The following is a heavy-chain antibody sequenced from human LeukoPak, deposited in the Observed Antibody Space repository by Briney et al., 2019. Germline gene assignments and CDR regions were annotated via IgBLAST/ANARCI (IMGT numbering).Heavy chain of an antibody. D-gene: IGHD4-23*01. J-gene: IGHJ4*02. CDR3: ARRAGGYSHPYDY. V-gene: IGHV3-53*01. CDR2: IYSGGST. Sequence: GGSLRLSCAASGFTVSSNYMSWVRQAPGKGLEWVSLIYSGGSTYYADSVKGRSTISRDDSKNTLYLQMNSLRAEDTAVYYCARRAGGYSHPYDYWGQGTLVTVSS. CDR1: GFTVSSNY.